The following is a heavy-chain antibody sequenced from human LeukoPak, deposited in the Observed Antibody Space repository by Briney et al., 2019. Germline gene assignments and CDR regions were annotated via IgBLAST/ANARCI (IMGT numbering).Heavy chain of an antibody. J-gene: IGHJ4*02. CDR3: ARGVPALKWLRFDY. CDR2: IIPIFGTA. V-gene: IGHV1-69*05. CDR1: GGTFSSYA. D-gene: IGHD5-12*01. Sequence: SAKVSCKASGGTFSSYAISWVRQAPGQGHEWMGGIIPIFGTANYAQKFQGRVTITTDESTSTAYMELSSLRSEGTAVYYCARGVPALKWLRFDYWGQGTLVTVSS.